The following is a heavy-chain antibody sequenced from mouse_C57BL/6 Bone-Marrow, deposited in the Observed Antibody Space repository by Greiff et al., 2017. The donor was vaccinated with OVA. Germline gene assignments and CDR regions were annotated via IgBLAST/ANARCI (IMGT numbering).Heavy chain of an antibody. Sequence: VQLKESGAELVRPGSSVKMSCKTSGYTFTSYGINWVKQRPGPGLEWIGYIYTGNGYTESNEQFKGKATLTSDTSSSTAYMQLSSLPSEDSVIYFCARAITSWGQGALVTVSA. D-gene: IGHD1-1*01. CDR2: IYTGNGYT. V-gene: IGHV1-58*01. CDR1: GYTFTSYG. J-gene: IGHJ3*01. CDR3: ARAITS.